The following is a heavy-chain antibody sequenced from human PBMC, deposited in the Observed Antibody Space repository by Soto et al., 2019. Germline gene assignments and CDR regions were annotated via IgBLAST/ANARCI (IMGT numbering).Heavy chain of an antibody. V-gene: IGHV3-21*01. CDR3: ARDSAEQYSSGWYPTGAFDI. D-gene: IGHD6-19*01. CDR1: VFTFSSYS. Sequence: GESLKISCAASVFTFSSYSMNWVRQAPGKGLEWVSSISSSSSYIYYADSVEGRSTISRDNAKNSLYLQMNSLRAEDTAVYYCARDSAEQYSSGWYPTGAFDIWGQGTMVTVSS. J-gene: IGHJ3*02. CDR2: ISSSSSYI.